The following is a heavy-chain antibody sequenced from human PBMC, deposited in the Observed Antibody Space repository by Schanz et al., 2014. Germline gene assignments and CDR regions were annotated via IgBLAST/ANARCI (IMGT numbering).Heavy chain of an antibody. CDR3: ARSPIPIQGVPMDF. J-gene: IGHJ4*02. Sequence: VQSVHSGTEVQKLGASVKVSCQTSGYTFTAYGINWVRQAPGQGLEWLGWMNPNSGNPGFEQKFRGRVTMTRNTSMSAAYIERHILTSEDTAVYYCARSPIPIQGVPMDFWGQGTLVTVSS. CDR2: MNPNSGNP. D-gene: IGHD3-10*01. V-gene: IGHV1-8*02. CDR1: GYTFTAYG.